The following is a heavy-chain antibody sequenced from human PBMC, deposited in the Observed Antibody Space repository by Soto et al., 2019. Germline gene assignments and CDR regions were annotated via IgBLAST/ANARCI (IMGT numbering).Heavy chain of an antibody. J-gene: IGHJ4*02. D-gene: IGHD6-13*01. Sequence: QVQLLESGGGVVQPGRSLRLSCAASGFPFSRYALHWVRQAPGKGLEWVAVISFDGNNKYYADSVKGRFTISRDDSKNTLHLQLHSPRSEDTAVYYCARDPHPGPSSSWYYFDYWGQGTLVTGSS. CDR1: GFPFSRYA. CDR3: ARDPHPGPSSSWYYFDY. CDR2: ISFDGNNK. V-gene: IGHV3-30-3*01.